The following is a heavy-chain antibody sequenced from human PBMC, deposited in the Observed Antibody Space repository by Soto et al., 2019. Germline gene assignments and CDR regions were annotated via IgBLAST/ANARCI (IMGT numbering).Heavy chain of an antibody. Sequence: SETLSLTCAVSGHSISSGYYWGWIRQPPGKGLEWIGSIYHSGSTYYNPSLKSRVTISVDTSKNQFSLKLSSVTAADTAVYYCARACGGDCYSAGNYFDYWGQGTLVTVSS. J-gene: IGHJ4*02. CDR1: GHSISSGYY. V-gene: IGHV4-38-2*01. CDR2: IYHSGST. CDR3: ARACGGDCYSAGNYFDY. D-gene: IGHD2-21*02.